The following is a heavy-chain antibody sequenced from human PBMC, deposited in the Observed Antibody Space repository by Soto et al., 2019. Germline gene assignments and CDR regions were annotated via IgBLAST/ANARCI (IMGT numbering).Heavy chain of an antibody. J-gene: IGHJ5*01. Sequence: ASVKVSCKASGYTFTSYDINWVRQATGQGLEWMGWMNPNSGNTGYAQKFQGRVTMTRNTSISTAYMELSSLRSEDTAVYYCARGRVGYCSSTSCYLNWFDSWGQGIRVTVSS. CDR1: GYTFTSYD. CDR3: ARGRVGYCSSTSCYLNWFDS. V-gene: IGHV1-8*01. D-gene: IGHD2-2*01. CDR2: MNPNSGNT.